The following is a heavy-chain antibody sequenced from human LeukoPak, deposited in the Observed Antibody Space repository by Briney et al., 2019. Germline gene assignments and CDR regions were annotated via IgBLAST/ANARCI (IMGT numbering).Heavy chain of an antibody. CDR2: ITNDGSST. CDR1: GLTFSSHW. CDR3: ARTYSGSYYALYYYYYGMDV. V-gene: IGHV3-74*01. J-gene: IGHJ6*02. D-gene: IGHD1-26*01. Sequence: GGSLRLSCAASGLTFSSHWMHWVRQAPGKGLVWVSRITNDGSSTTYADSVKGRFTISRDNAKNSLYLQMNSLRAEDTAVYYCARTYSGSYYALYYYYYGMDVWGQGTTVTVSS.